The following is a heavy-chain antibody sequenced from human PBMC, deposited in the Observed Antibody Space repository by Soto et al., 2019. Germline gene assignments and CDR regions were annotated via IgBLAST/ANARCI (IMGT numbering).Heavy chain of an antibody. CDR3: ARDGLRLGYYYYGMDV. J-gene: IGHJ6*02. CDR1: GGSISSYY. CDR2: IYYSGST. V-gene: IGHV4-4*08. Sequence: SETLSLTCTVSGGSISSYYWSWIRQPPGKGLEWIGYIYYSGSTNYNPSLKSRVTISVDTSKNQFSLKLSSVTAADTAVYYCARDGLRLGYYYYGMDVWGQGTTVTVSS. D-gene: IGHD5-12*01.